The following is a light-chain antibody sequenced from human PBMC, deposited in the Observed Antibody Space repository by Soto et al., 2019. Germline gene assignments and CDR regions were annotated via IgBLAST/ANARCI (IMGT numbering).Light chain of an antibody. CDR1: QSISSW. Sequence: DIQMTQSPSTLSASVGDRVTITCRASQSISSWLAWYQQKPGKAPTLLIYDASSLESGVPSRFSGSGSGTEFTITISSLQPDDFATYYCQQYNSYLTFGGGTKVEIK. CDR3: QQYNSYLT. J-gene: IGKJ4*01. CDR2: DAS. V-gene: IGKV1-5*01.